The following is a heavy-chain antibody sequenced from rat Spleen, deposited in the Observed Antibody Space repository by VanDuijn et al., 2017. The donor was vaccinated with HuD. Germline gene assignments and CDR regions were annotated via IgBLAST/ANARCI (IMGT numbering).Heavy chain of an antibody. V-gene: IGHV5-19*01. J-gene: IGHJ2*01. CDR1: GFTFSDYG. CDR3: ARRPTEGISFDY. Sequence: EVQLVESGGGLVQPGRSLKLSCAASGFTFSDYGMNWIRQAPTKGLEWVASISPSGGSTYYGDSVKGRFTISRDNAKSTLYLQMNSLRSEDTAIYYCARRPTEGISFDYWGQGVMVTVSS. CDR2: ISPSGGST. D-gene: IGHD1-11*01.